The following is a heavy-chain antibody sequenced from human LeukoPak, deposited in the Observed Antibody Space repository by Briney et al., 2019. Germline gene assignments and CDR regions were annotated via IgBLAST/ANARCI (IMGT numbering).Heavy chain of an antibody. CDR2: ISAYNGNT. V-gene: IGHV1-18*01. J-gene: IGHJ6*03. CDR1: GYTLTSYG. D-gene: IGHD2-2*01. CDR3: ARGPIIDIVVIPAAADYYHMDV. Sequence: ASVKVSCKASGYTLTSYGISWVRQAPGQGLEWMGWISAYNGNTRYAQKLQGRVTMTTDSSTSTAYMELRSLRSDDTAVCYCARGPIIDIVVIPAAADYYHMDVWGKGTTVTVSS.